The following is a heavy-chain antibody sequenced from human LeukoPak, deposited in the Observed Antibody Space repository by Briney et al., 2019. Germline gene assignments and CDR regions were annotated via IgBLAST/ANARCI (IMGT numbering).Heavy chain of an antibody. D-gene: IGHD5-24*01. V-gene: IGHV3-15*01. Sequence: GESLKISCAASGFTFSDAWMSWVRHIPGKGLEWAGRIKSKTYGGTEDYPAPVKGRFTISRDDSKNILYLQMDGLKTEDTGVYYCTTHNLQYYYDYWGQGTLVTVSS. J-gene: IGHJ4*02. CDR2: IKSKTYGGTE. CDR1: GFTFSDAW. CDR3: TTHNLQYYYDY.